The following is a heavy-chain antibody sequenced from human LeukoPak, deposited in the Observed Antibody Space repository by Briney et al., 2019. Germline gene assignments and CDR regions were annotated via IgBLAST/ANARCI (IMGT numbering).Heavy chain of an antibody. CDR3: ARALTYYDFWSGYYGPYYFDY. Sequence: SGTPSLTCTVSGGPISSHYWSWIRQPPGQGLGWVGYIYYSGSTNYNPSLKSRVTISVDTSKNQFSLKLSSVTAADTAVYYCARALTYYDFWSGYYGPYYFDYWGQGTLVTVSS. CDR1: GGPISSHY. CDR2: IYYSGST. D-gene: IGHD3-3*01. J-gene: IGHJ4*02. V-gene: IGHV4-59*11.